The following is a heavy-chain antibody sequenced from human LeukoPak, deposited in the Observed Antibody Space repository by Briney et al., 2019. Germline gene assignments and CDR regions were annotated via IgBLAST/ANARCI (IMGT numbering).Heavy chain of an antibody. J-gene: IGHJ5*02. CDR1: GDSISSDY. V-gene: IGHV4-59*08. D-gene: IGHD3-10*01. CDR3: ARRRVDYGSGSSVGWFDP. CDR2: IYYTVST. Sequence: PSETLSLTCTVSGDSISSDYWSWIRQPPGKGLEWIGYIYYTVSTHYNPSLKSRGTISIDTSKNQFSLKLSSVTAADTAVYYCARRRVDYGSGSSVGWFDPWGQGTLVTVSS.